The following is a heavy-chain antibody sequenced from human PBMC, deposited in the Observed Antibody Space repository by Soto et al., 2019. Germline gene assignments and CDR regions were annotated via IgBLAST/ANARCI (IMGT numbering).Heavy chain of an antibody. V-gene: IGHV4-31*03. D-gene: IGHD2-2*02. CDR3: ARERDIVVVPTAIAKVDYYYYGMGV. CDR2: IHNSGST. J-gene: IGHJ6*02. Sequence: SETLSLTCSVSGGSISGGDYYWSWIRQHPXKGLEWIGYIHNSGSTYYNPSLKSRVTISVDTSKSQFSLRLSSVTAADTAVYYCARERDIVVVPTAIAKVDYYYYGMGVWGQGITVTVSS. CDR1: GGSISGGDYY.